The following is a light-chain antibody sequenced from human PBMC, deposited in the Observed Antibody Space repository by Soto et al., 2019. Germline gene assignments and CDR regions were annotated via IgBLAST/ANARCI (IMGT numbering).Light chain of an antibody. Sequence: VMTQAPATLSVSPGERATLSCRAGQTINNNVAWYQLKDGQVPRLVIYGASTRATDIPARFSGSGSGTEFTLTISSLEPEDFAVYYCQQRSNWPALTFGGGTKVDIK. CDR2: GAS. CDR3: QQRSNWPALT. J-gene: IGKJ4*01. CDR1: QTINNN. V-gene: IGKV3-11*01.